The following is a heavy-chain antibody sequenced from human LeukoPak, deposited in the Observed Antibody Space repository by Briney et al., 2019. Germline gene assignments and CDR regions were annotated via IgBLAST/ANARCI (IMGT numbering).Heavy chain of an antibody. J-gene: IGHJ4*02. D-gene: IGHD3-22*01. CDR3: ARDVNYYDSSGYTKYFDY. V-gene: IGHV3-21*01. Sequence: PGGSLRLSCAASGFTFSSYSMNWVRQAPGKGLEWVSSISSSSSYIYYADSVKGRFTISRDNAKNSLYLQMNSLRAEDTAVYYCARDVNYYDSSGYTKYFDYWGQGTLVTVSS. CDR2: ISSSSSYI. CDR1: GFTFSSYS.